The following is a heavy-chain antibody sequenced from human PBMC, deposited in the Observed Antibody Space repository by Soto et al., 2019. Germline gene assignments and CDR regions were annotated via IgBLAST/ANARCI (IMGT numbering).Heavy chain of an antibody. Sequence: PSETLSLTCTVSGGSISSGGYYWSWIRQHPGKGLEWIGYIYYSGSTYYNPSLKSRVTISVDTSKNQFSLKLSSVTAADTAVYYCARGGVLLWFGDQFYGMDVWGQGTTVTVSS. D-gene: IGHD3-10*01. CDR2: IYYSGST. CDR3: ARGGVLLWFGDQFYGMDV. CDR1: GGSISSGGYY. V-gene: IGHV4-31*03. J-gene: IGHJ6*02.